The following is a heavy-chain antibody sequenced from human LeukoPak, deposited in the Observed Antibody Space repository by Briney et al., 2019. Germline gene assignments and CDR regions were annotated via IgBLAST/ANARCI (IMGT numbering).Heavy chain of an antibody. Sequence: SQTLSLTCAISGDSASSTSASWNWIRQSPARGLEWLGKTYYRSKWYNDYAVSVKSRITIYPDTSKNQFSLQLNSVTPEDTAFYYCARDRGYGSAWPEYYFDYWGQGTLVTVSS. D-gene: IGHD6-19*01. CDR1: GDSASSTSAS. CDR2: TYYRSKWYN. CDR3: ARDRGYGSAWPEYYFDY. J-gene: IGHJ4*02. V-gene: IGHV6-1*01.